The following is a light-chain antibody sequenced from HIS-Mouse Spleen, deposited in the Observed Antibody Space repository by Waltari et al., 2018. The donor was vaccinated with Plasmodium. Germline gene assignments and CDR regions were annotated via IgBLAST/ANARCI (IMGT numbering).Light chain of an antibody. CDR1: ALPQKY. CDR2: EDS. V-gene: IGLV3-10*01. J-gene: IGLJ3*02. CDR3: YSTDSSGNHRV. Sequence: SYELTPPPSVSVSPGQTARITCSGDALPQKYPYWYQQKSGQAPVLVIYEDSKRPSGIPERFSGSSSGTMATLTISGAQVEDEADYYCYSTDSSGNHRVFGGGTKLTVL.